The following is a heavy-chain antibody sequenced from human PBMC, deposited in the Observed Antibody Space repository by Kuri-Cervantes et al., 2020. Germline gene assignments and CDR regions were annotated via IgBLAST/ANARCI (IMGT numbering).Heavy chain of an antibody. CDR2: INHSGST. CDR3: ARALGNHHLLFYEDFDP. Sequence: SETLSLTCAVYGGSFSDYYWSWIRQTLGKGLEWIGEINHSGSTYYNPSLKSRVTISVDKSKNQFSLKLSSVTAADTAVYYCARALGNHHLLFYEDFDPWGQGTLVTVSS. CDR1: GGSFSDYY. J-gene: IGHJ5*02. V-gene: IGHV4-34*01. D-gene: IGHD2-2*01.